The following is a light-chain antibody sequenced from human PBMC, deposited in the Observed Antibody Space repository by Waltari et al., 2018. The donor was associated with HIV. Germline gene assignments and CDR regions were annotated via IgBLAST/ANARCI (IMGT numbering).Light chain of an antibody. CDR2: EGS. CDR3: CSYAGSRTSRV. Sequence: QSALTQPASVSGSPGQSITISCTGTSSDVGSYNLVSRYQQHPGKAPKLMIYEGSKRPSGVSNRFSGSKSGNTASLTISGLQAEDEADYYCCSYAGSRTSRVFGGGTKLTVL. J-gene: IGLJ3*02. CDR1: SSDVGSYNL. V-gene: IGLV2-23*01.